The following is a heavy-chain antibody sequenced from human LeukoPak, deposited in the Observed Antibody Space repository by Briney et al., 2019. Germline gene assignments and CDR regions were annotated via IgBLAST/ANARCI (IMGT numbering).Heavy chain of an antibody. CDR3: ARHGKNSLYRFDY. V-gene: IGHV4-59*08. D-gene: IGHD1-26*01. Sequence: SETLSLTCTVSGGSISSYFWSWIRQPPGKGLEWIGYFYYSGSTSYNPSLKSRGTISVDTSKNQFSLKLRSVTAADTAVYYCARHGKNSLYRFDYWGQGTLLTVSS. CDR2: FYYSGST. CDR1: GGSISSYF. J-gene: IGHJ4*02.